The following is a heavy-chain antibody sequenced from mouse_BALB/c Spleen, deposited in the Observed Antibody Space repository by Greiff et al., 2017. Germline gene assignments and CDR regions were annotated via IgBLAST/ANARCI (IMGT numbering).Heavy chain of an antibody. CDR2: IWSDGST. Sequence: VMLVESGPDLVAPSQSLSITCTVSGFSLTSYGVHWVRQPPGKGLEWLVVIWSDGSTTYNSALKSRLSISKDNSKSQVFLKMNSLQTDDTAMYYCARHGLGRSYYAMDYWGQGTSVTVSS. J-gene: IGHJ4*01. CDR3: ARHGLGRSYYAMDY. CDR1: GFSLTSYG. D-gene: IGHD4-1*01. V-gene: IGHV2-6-2*01.